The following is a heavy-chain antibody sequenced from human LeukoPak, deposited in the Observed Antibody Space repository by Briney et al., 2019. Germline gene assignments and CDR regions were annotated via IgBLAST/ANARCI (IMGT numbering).Heavy chain of an antibody. Sequence: GGSLRLSCAASGFTFSSYSLNWVRQAPGKGLEWVSYISPSSTSMYYADSVKGRFTISRDNARNSLYLQMNSLSTEDTALYYCARDAASGNNWFDPWGQGTLVTVSS. D-gene: IGHD3-3*01. CDR1: GFTFSSYS. V-gene: IGHV3-48*01. CDR3: ARDAASGNNWFDP. CDR2: ISPSSTSM. J-gene: IGHJ5*02.